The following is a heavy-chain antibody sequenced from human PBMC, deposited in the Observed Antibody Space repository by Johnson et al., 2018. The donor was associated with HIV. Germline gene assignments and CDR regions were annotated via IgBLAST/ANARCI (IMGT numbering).Heavy chain of an antibody. J-gene: IGHJ3*02. D-gene: IGHD2-2*01. V-gene: IGHV3-30*18. Sequence: QEKLVESGGGVVQPGRSLRLSCAASGFTFSSYGMHWVRQAPGKGLEWVAVISYDGSNNYYADSVKGRFTISRDNSKNTLYLQMNSLRAEDTAVYYCAKVLWEGDAFDIWGQGTMVTVSS. CDR2: ISYDGSNN. CDR3: AKVLWEGDAFDI. CDR1: GFTFSSYG.